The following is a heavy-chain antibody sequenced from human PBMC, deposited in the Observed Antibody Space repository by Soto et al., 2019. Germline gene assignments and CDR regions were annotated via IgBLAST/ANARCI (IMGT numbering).Heavy chain of an antibody. CDR3: TTQDCYDIMTRHYTPDY. Sequence: GGSLRLSCAASGFTFSSYAMSWVRQAPGKGLEWVSAISGSGGGTYYADSVKGRFTISRDNSKNTLYLQMNSLRAEDTAVYYCTTQDCYDIMTRHYTPDYWAQGTLVTAPQ. V-gene: IGHV3-23*01. CDR1: GFTFSSYA. J-gene: IGHJ4*02. D-gene: IGHD3-9*01. CDR2: ISGSGGGT.